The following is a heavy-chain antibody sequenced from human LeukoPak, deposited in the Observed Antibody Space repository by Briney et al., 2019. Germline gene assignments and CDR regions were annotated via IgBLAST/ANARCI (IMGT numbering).Heavy chain of an antibody. Sequence: SETLSLTCAVYGGSFSGYYWSWIRQPPGKGLEWIGEINHSGSTNYNPSLKSRVTISVDTSKNQFSLKLSSVTAADTAVYYCARVGGDIVVVPAAFFDYWGQGTLVTVSS. CDR3: ARVGGDIVVVPAAFFDY. CDR2: INHSGST. J-gene: IGHJ4*02. V-gene: IGHV4-34*01. D-gene: IGHD2-2*01. CDR1: GGSFSGYY.